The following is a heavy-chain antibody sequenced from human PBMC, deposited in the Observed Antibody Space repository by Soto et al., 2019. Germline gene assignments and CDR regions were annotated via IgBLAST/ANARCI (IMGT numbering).Heavy chain of an antibody. CDR2: ISAYNGNT. CDR1: GYTFTSYG. D-gene: IGHD2-21*01. CDR3: ARVSALWSPYGMDV. Sequence: AAVKVSCKASGYTFTSYGISWVRQAPGQGLEWMGWISAYNGNTNYAQKLQGRVTMTTDTSTSTAYMELRSLRSDDTAVYYCARVSALWSPYGMDVWGQGTTVTVSS. V-gene: IGHV1-18*04. J-gene: IGHJ6*02.